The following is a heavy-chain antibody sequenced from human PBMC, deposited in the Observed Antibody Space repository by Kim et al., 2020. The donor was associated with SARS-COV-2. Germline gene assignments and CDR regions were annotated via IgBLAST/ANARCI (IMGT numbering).Heavy chain of an antibody. Sequence: GGSLRLSCAASGFTFSNYWMSWVRQTPGKGLEWVANIKPDDSQNYYVDSVKGRFTISRDNAKNSLYLQMNSLRAEDTAVYYCARDYYGSGMTHAMDVWGQGTTVTVSS. V-gene: IGHV3-7*03. CDR2: IKPDDSQN. CDR3: ARDYYGSGMTHAMDV. CDR1: GFTFSNYW. D-gene: IGHD3-10*01. J-gene: IGHJ6*02.